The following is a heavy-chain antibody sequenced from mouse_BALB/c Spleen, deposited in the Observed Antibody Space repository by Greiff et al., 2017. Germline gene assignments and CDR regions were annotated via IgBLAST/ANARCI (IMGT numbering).Heavy chain of an antibody. CDR2: ISNGGGST. CDR3: ARHTRNYFDY. V-gene: IGHV5-12-2*01. J-gene: IGHJ2*01. CDR1: GFTFSSYT. Sequence: EVKVEESGGGLVQPGGSLKLSCAASGFTFSSYTMSWVRQTPEKRLEWVAYISNGGGSTYYPDTVKGRFTISRDNAKNTLYLQMSSLKSEDTAMYYCARHTRNYFDYWGQGTTLTVSS.